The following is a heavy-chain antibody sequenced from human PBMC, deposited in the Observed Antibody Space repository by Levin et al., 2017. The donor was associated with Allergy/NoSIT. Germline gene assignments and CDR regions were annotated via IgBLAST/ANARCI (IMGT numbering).Heavy chain of an antibody. CDR2: ISGSAGGT. D-gene: IGHD1/OR15-1a*01. CDR3: AKKQGGTSGFSFDV. Sequence: GESLKISCAASGFIFSKYGMNWVRQAPGKGLEWVSLISGSAGGTYYADSVKGRFTVSRDNSKNTLYLELNSLRAEDTAVYYCAKKQGGTSGFSFDVWGQGTTVTVSS. CDR1: GFIFSKYG. V-gene: IGHV3-23*01. J-gene: IGHJ3*01.